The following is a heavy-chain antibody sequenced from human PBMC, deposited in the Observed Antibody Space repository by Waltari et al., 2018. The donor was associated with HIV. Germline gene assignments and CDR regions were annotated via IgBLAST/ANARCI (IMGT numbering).Heavy chain of an antibody. CDR3: ANHATAFDSGDYHPLGY. Sequence: EVQSLESGGGLVQPGGSLRLSCAASGFPLRTYAMSWVRQAPGKGLEWGPRNSGRGSKTYYAEYVKGRFSISRDNSKNTLYLQMNGLRVEDTAVYYCANHATAFDSGDYHPLGYWGQGTLVTVSS. D-gene: IGHD4-17*01. CDR1: GFPLRTYA. J-gene: IGHJ1*01. CDR2: NSGRGSKT. V-gene: IGHV3-23*01.